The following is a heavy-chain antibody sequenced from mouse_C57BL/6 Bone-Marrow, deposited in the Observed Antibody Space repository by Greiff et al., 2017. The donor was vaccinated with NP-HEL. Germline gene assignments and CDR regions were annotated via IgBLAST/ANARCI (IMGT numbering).Heavy chain of an antibody. CDR3: ARDYYGGWYFDV. Sequence: QVHVKQSGAELARPGASVKLSCKASGYTFTSYGISWVKQRTGQGLEWIGEISPRSGNPYYNEKFKGKATLTADKSSSTAYMELRSLTSEDSAVYFCARDYYGGWYFDVWGTGTTVTVSS. V-gene: IGHV1-81*01. CDR2: ISPRSGNP. J-gene: IGHJ1*03. CDR1: GYTFTSYG. D-gene: IGHD1-1*01.